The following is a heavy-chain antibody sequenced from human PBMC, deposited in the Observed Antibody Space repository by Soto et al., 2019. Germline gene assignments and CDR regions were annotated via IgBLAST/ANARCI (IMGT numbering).Heavy chain of an antibody. CDR2: VSSSGTTM. V-gene: IGHV3-11*01. Sequence: QVQLAESGGGLVEHGGYLRISCAASGFTVSDYDMSWIRQSPGKGLEWVSFVSSSGTTMYFADSVKGRFTISRDNAKNSLYLQMNSLRAEDTAVYYCARMGPRVARPSYWGQGTLVTVSS. CDR3: ARMGPRVARPSY. D-gene: IGHD6-6*01. CDR1: GFTVSDYD. J-gene: IGHJ4*02.